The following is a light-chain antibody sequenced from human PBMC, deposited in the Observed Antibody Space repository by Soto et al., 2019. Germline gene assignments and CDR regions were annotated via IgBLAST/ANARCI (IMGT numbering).Light chain of an antibody. V-gene: IGKV3-20*01. CDR1: QSVSSNY. J-gene: IGKJ2*01. Sequence: EIVLTQSPGTLSLSPGERATLSCRASQSVSSNYLAWYQQKPGQAPRLLIYGASSRATGIPDRCSGSGSGTDFTLTISRLEPEEFAVYYDQQYGSSPRTFGQGTKLEIK. CDR3: QQYGSSPRT. CDR2: GAS.